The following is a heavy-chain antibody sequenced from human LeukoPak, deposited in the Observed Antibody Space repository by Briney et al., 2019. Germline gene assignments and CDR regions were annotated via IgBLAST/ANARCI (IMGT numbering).Heavy chain of an antibody. CDR1: GFTFSTYA. CDR3: ARDQDIVVVVAATAFDI. Sequence: GGSLRLSCAASGFTFSTYAMGWVRQAPGKGLEWVAVISYDGSNKYYADSVKGRFTISRDNSKNTLYLQMNSLRAEDTAVYYCARDQDIVVVVAATAFDIWGQGTMVTVSS. J-gene: IGHJ3*02. CDR2: ISYDGSNK. D-gene: IGHD2-15*01. V-gene: IGHV3-30*04.